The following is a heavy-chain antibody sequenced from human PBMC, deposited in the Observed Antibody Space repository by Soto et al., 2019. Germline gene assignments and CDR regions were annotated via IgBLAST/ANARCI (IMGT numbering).Heavy chain of an antibody. CDR2: IYWDDDK. J-gene: IGHJ4*02. V-gene: IGHV2-5*02. Sequence: QITLKESGPTLVKPTQTLTLTCTFSGFSLSTSGVGVGWIRQPPGKALEWLALIYWDDDKRYSPSLKSRLTITKDTSKNQVVLTMTNMDPVDTPTYYCAHSLKADYGDYAPFDYWGQGTLVTVSS. CDR1: GFSLSTSGVG. D-gene: IGHD4-17*01. CDR3: AHSLKADYGDYAPFDY.